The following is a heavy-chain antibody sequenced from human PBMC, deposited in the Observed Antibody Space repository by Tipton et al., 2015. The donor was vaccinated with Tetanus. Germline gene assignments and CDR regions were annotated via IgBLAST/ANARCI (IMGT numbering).Heavy chain of an antibody. CDR3: ARERFVEWLGPLDC. CDR2: FSGSADTT. D-gene: IGHD3-3*01. Sequence: SLRLSCAASGFTFSKYAMSWVRQAPGKGLEWVSGFSGSADTTSYADSVKGRFTISRDISKNTLFLQMSSLRVEDTATYFCARERFVEWLGPLDCRGQGTLVTVSS. V-gene: IGHV3-23*01. CDR1: GFTFSKYA. J-gene: IGHJ4*02.